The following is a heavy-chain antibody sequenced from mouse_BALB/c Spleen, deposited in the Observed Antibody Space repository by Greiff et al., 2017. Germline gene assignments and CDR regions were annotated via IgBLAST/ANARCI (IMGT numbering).Heavy chain of an antibody. D-gene: IGHD2-12*01. V-gene: IGHV1-7*01. J-gene: IGHJ3*01. Sequence: QVQLQQSGAELAKPGASVKMSCKASGYTFTSYWMHWVKQRPGQGLEWIGYINPSTGYTEYNQKFKDKATLTADKSSSTAYMQLSSLTSEDSAVYYCARYESWFANWGQGTLVTVSA. CDR3: ARYESWFAN. CDR1: GYTFTSYW. CDR2: INPSTGYT.